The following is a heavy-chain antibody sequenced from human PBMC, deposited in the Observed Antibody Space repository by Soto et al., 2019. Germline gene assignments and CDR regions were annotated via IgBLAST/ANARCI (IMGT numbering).Heavy chain of an antibody. D-gene: IGHD6-13*01. V-gene: IGHV4-34*01. Sequence: VQLQQWGAGLLKTSETLSLTCAVYGGSFSGYYWSWIRQTPGKRLEWVGDINHGGSANYNPSLKSRVTFSLDLYKNQFSLKLNSVIAADTAVYYCARYSSTWSKYLQHWGRGSLVIVSS. J-gene: IGHJ1*01. CDR3: ARYSSTWSKYLQH. CDR1: GGSFSGYY. CDR2: INHGGSA.